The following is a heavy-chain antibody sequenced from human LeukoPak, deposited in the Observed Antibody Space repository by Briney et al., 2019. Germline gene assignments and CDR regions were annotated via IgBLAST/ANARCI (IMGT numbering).Heavy chain of an antibody. CDR1: GFTVSSNY. J-gene: IGHJ4*02. CDR2: IYSGGST. Sequence: GGSLRLSCAASGFTVSSNYMSWVRQAPGKGLEWVSVIYSGGSTYYADSVKGRFTISRDNSKNTLYLQMNSLRAEDTAVYYCASSGNYYPYLLDYWGQGTLVTVSS. D-gene: IGHD1-26*01. V-gene: IGHV3-66*01. CDR3: ASSGNYYPYLLDY.